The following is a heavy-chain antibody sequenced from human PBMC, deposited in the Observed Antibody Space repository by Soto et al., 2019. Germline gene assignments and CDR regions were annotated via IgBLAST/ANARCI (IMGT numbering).Heavy chain of an antibody. CDR3: ARDPNNSSSWWLDP. Sequence: QVQLVEYGGGLVKPGGYLRLSCPASGLTFSDYYMPWIRLAPGKGLEWVSYISYGSSYTNYADSVKVRFTISRDNAKNSLFLQMNNLRTEDTAVYYCARDPNNSSSWWLDPWGRGTLVTVSS. CDR2: ISYGSSYT. CDR1: GLTFSDYY. D-gene: IGHD6-6*01. V-gene: IGHV3-11*06. J-gene: IGHJ5*02.